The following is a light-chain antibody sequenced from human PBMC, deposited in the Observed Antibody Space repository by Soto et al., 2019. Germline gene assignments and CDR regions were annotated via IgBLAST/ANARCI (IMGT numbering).Light chain of an antibody. CDR2: GNS. Sequence: QSVLTQPPSVSGAPGQRVTISCTGSSSNIGAGYDVHWYQQLPGTAPKLLIYGNSNRPSGVPDRFSGSKSGTSASLAITGLQAEDEADYYCQSYDISLSAGVFGGGTKMTVL. J-gene: IGLJ2*01. CDR1: SSNIGAGYD. CDR3: QSYDISLSAGV. V-gene: IGLV1-40*01.